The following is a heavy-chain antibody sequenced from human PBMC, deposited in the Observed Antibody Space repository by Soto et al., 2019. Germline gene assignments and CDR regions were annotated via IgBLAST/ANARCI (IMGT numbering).Heavy chain of an antibody. CDR2: ISYSGST. J-gene: IGHJ5*02. V-gene: IGHV4-59*11. D-gene: IGHD3-3*01. CDR1: GGSISGHY. Sequence: PSETLSLTCTASGGSISGHYWSWIRQPPGKGLQYIGYISYSGSTNYNPSLKSRVTISVDTSNNQFSLRLSFVTAADTAVYYCARDVGLQHDTGYYDFWSGKNNWFEPWGQGILVTVSS. CDR3: ARDVGLQHDTGYYDFWSGKNNWFEP.